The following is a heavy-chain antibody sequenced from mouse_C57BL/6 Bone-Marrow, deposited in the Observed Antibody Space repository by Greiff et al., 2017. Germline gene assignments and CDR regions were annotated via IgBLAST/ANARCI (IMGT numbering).Heavy chain of an antibody. V-gene: IGHV5-9*01. CDR3: SRQVTTVLATNYFDV. CDR1: GFTFSSYT. D-gene: IGHD1-1*01. Sequence: VESGGGLVKPGGSLKLSCAASGFTFSSYTMSWVRQTPEKRLQWVAAISGGGGNTYSLDSAKGRFTISRDNDKNTLYLQMNSLWSEDTTLYYGSRQVTTVLATNYFDVWGTGTTVTVSS. J-gene: IGHJ1*03. CDR2: ISGGGGNT.